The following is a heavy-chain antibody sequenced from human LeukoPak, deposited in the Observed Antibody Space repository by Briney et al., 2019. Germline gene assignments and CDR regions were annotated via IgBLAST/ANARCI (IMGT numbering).Heavy chain of an antibody. D-gene: IGHD4-17*01. J-gene: IGHJ4*02. Sequence: SQTLSLTCAISGDSVSSNSTTWYWIRQSPSRGLEWLGRTYYRSKWYFDYAVAVKSRITIKPDTSKNQFSLQLNSVTPEDTAVYYCARGPLRYFDYWGQGSLVTVSS. CDR3: ARGPLRYFDY. V-gene: IGHV6-1*01. CDR1: GDSVSSNSTT. CDR2: TYYRSKWYF.